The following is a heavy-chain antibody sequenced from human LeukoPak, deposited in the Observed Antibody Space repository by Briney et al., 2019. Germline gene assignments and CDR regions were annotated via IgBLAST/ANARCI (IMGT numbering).Heavy chain of an antibody. D-gene: IGHD5-18*01. CDR2: ISGSGGST. V-gene: IGHV3-23*01. CDR3: AKRIQSAMAMGY. Sequence: GGSLRLSCAASGFTFSNYALSWVRQAPGKGLEWVSDISGSGGSTYYADSVKGRFTISRDNSKNTMYLQMNSLRAEDTAVYYCAKRIQSAMAMGYWGQGALVTVSS. J-gene: IGHJ4*02. CDR1: GFTFSNYA.